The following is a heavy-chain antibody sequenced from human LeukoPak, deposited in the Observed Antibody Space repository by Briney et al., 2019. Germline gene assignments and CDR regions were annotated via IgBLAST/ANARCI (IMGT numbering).Heavy chain of an antibody. J-gene: IGHJ4*02. CDR2: IKQDGSEK. D-gene: IGHD3-3*01. CDR3: ARDLKYDFWSGYFIGSHYFDY. CDR1: GFTFSSYW. Sequence: GGSLRLSCAASGFTFSSYWMSWVRQAPGKGLEWVAHIKQDGSEKYYVDSVKGRFTISRDNAKNSLYLQMNSLRAEDTAVYYCARDLKYDFWSGYFIGSHYFDYWGQGTLVTVSS. V-gene: IGHV3-7*01.